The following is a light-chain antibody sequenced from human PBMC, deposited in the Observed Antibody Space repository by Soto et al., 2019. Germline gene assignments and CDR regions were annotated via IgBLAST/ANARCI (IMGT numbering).Light chain of an antibody. Sequence: DIQMTQTPSSLSGSVGDRVTITCQASQDINNCLNWYHQKPGKAPKLLIYDASNLETGVPSRFSGSGSGTHFTFTISSLQPEDTATYYCQQYDNLPLTFGPGTKVDIK. J-gene: IGKJ3*01. CDR3: QQYDNLPLT. CDR2: DAS. V-gene: IGKV1-33*01. CDR1: QDINNC.